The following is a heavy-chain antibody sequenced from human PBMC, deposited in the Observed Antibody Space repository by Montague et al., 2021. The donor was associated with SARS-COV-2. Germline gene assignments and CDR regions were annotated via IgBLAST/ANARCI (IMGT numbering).Heavy chain of an antibody. CDR2: ISSSGSTI. Sequence: SLRLSCAASGFTFSSYAMNWVRQAPGKGLEWVSYISSSGSTIYYADSVKGRFTISRDNAKNSLYLQMNSLRAEDTAVYYCAREKRRITIFGVVIIEYFDLWGRGTLVTVSS. D-gene: IGHD3-3*01. CDR3: AREKRRITIFGVVIIEYFDL. CDR1: GFTFSSYA. J-gene: IGHJ2*01. V-gene: IGHV3-48*03.